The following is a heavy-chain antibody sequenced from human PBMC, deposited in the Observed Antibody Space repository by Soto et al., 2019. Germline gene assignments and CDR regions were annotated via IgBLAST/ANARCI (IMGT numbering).Heavy chain of an antibody. Sequence: ASVKVSSKASGFTLTSYATHWVRQAPGQRLEWMGWINAGNGNTKYSQKFQGRVTISRDTSASTAYMELSSLRSEDTAVYYCARDSPGSSPWKANDYWGQGTLVTFS. CDR1: GFTLTSYA. D-gene: IGHD1-1*01. CDR3: ARDSPGSSPWKANDY. J-gene: IGHJ4*02. V-gene: IGHV1-3*01. CDR2: INAGNGNT.